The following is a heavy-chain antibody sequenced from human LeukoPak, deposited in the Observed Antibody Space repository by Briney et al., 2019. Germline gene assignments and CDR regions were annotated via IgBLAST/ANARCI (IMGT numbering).Heavy chain of an antibody. CDR1: GFTFSSYS. D-gene: IGHD3-3*01. CDR2: ISSSSSTI. V-gene: IGHV3-48*01. J-gene: IGHJ4*02. CDR3: ARGSVCCY. Sequence: GGSLRLSCAASGFTFSSYSMNWVRQAPGKGLEWVSYISSSSSTIYYADSVKGRFTISRDNAKNSLYLQMNSLRAEDTAVYYCARGSVCCYWGQGTLVTVSS.